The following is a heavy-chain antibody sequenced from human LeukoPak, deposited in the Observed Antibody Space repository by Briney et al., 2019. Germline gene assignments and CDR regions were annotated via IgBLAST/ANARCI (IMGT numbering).Heavy chain of an antibody. CDR3: AREGEKSGFDI. CDR2: IGSSGTTT. D-gene: IGHD1-26*01. CDR1: GFIFGAYK. J-gene: IGHJ3*02. Sequence: GGSLRLSCAASGFIFGAYKMNWVRQAPGKGLEWLSYIGSSGTTTYYADSVKGRFTTSRDNAKNSFYLQTNSLTAEDTATYYCAREGEKSGFDIWGQGTMVTVSS. V-gene: IGHV3-48*03.